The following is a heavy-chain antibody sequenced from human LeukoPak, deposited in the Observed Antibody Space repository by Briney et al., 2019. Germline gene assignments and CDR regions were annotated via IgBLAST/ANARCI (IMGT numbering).Heavy chain of an antibody. CDR3: ARDHDYYDNFDP. D-gene: IGHD3-22*01. CDR1: GGSFSGYY. J-gene: IGHJ5*02. CDR2: INHSGST. V-gene: IGHV4-34*01. Sequence: SETLSLTCAVYGGSFSGYYWSWIRQPPGKGLEWIGEINHSGSTNYNPSLKSRVTISVDTSKNQFPLKLSSVTAADTAVYYCARDHDYYDNFDPWGQGTLVTVSS.